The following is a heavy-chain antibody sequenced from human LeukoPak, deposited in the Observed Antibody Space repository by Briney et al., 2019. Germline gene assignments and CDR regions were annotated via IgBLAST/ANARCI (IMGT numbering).Heavy chain of an antibody. Sequence: SETLSLTCTVSGGSISSSSYYWGWIRQPPGKGLEWIGSIYYSGSTYYNPSLKSRVTISVDTSKNQFSLKLSSVTAADTAVYYCARGGEGSRSFFSVRPYNWFDPWGQGTLVTVSS. CDR2: IYYSGST. CDR3: ARGGEGSRSFFSVRPYNWFDP. J-gene: IGHJ5*02. V-gene: IGHV4-39*07. CDR1: GGSISSSSYY. D-gene: IGHD3-10*01.